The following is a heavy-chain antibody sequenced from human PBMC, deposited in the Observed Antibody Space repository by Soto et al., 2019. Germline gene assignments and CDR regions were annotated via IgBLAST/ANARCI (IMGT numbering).Heavy chain of an antibody. D-gene: IGHD3-10*01. V-gene: IGHV3-7*01. J-gene: IGHJ4*02. CDR2: IKQDGSEK. Sequence: EVQLVESGGGLVQPGGSLRLSCAASGFTFSSYWMSWVRQAPGKGLEWVANIKQDGSEKYYVDSVKGRFTISRDNAKNSLYLQMNSLKADDTAVYYCARDVGEASGSYYFLMSFDYWGQGTLVTVSS. CDR3: ARDVGEASGSYYFLMSFDY. CDR1: GFTFSSYW.